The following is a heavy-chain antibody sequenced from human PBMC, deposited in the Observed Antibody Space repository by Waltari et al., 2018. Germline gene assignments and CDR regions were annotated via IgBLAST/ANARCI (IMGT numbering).Heavy chain of an antibody. CDR1: GFTFSSYS. V-gene: IGHV3-48*01. D-gene: IGHD7-27*01. Sequence: EVQLVESGGGLVQPGGSLRLSCAASGFTFSSYSMNWVRQAPGKGLEWVSYISSSSTIYYADYVKGRFTISRDKAKNSLYLQMNSLRAEDTAVYYCASELTGDPGSVYWGQGTLVTVSS. CDR3: ASELTGDPGSVY. J-gene: IGHJ4*02. CDR2: ISSSSTI.